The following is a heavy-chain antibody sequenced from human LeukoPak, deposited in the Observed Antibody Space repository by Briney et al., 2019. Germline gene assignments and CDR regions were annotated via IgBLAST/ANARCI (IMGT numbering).Heavy chain of an antibody. CDR3: ARDGEGRGNYYFDY. D-gene: IGHD1-7*01. V-gene: IGHV1-69*13. Sequence: ASVKVSCKASGGTFSSYAISWVRQAPGQGLEWMGGIIPIFGTANYAQKFQGRVTITADESTSTAYMELSSLRSEDTAVYYCARDGEGRGNYYFDYWGQGTLVTVSS. CDR2: IIPIFGTA. J-gene: IGHJ4*02. CDR1: GGTFSSYA.